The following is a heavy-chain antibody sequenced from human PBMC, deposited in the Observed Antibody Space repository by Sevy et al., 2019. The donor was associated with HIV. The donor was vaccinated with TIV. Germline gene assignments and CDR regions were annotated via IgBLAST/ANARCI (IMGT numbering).Heavy chain of an antibody. D-gene: IGHD1-26*01. Sequence: SETLSLTCTVSGGSMSSFYWSCIRQPPGKGLEWIGYIYYSGNTNYNPSLKSRVTISVDTSKNQFSLKLRSVTAADTAVYYCAVSGSSPYYFDYWGQGTLVTVSS. V-gene: IGHV4-59*03. CDR1: GGSMSSFY. CDR2: IYYSGNT. J-gene: IGHJ4*02. CDR3: AVSGSSPYYFDY.